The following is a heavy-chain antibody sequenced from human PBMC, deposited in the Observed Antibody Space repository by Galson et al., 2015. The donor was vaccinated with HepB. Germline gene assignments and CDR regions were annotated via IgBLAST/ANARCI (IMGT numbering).Heavy chain of an antibody. CDR2: ISCDGNNK. Sequence: SLRLSCAASGFTFYSYGMHWVRQAPGKGLEWVAVISCDGNNKYYADSVRGRFTISRDNSKNTLYLQMNSLRGEDTAVYYCAKDEKQLSIPYYYYYMDVWGKRATLTVCS. J-gene: IGHJ6*03. CDR1: GFTFYSYG. D-gene: IGHD3-16*02. CDR3: AKDEKQLSIPYYYYYMDV. V-gene: IGHV3-30*18.